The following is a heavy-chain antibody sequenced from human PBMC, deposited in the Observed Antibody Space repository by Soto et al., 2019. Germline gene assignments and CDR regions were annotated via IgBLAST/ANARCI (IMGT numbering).Heavy chain of an antibody. Sequence: ASVKVSCKASGYTFTSYAMHWVCQAPGQRLEWMGWINAGNGNTKYSQKFQGRVTITRDTSASTAYMELSSLRSEDTAVYYCAREDRHCSSTSCYAGVYHYWGQGTLVTVSS. D-gene: IGHD2-2*01. V-gene: IGHV1-3*01. CDR3: AREDRHCSSTSCYAGVYHY. CDR2: INAGNGNT. J-gene: IGHJ4*02. CDR1: GYTFTSYA.